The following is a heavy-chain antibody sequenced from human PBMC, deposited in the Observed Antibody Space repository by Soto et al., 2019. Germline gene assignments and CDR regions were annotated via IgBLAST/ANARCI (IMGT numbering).Heavy chain of an antibody. Sequence: SETLSLTCTVSGGSISSYYWSWIRQPPGKGLEWIGYIYYSGSTNYNPSLKSRVTISVDTSKNQFSLKLSSVTAADTAVYYCARLYCSSTSCGDFDYWGQGTLVTVSS. CDR3: ARLYCSSTSCGDFDY. D-gene: IGHD2-2*01. J-gene: IGHJ4*02. CDR2: IYYSGST. V-gene: IGHV4-59*08. CDR1: GGSISSYY.